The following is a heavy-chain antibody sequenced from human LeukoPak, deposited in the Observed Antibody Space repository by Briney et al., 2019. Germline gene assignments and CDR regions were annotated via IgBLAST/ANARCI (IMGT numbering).Heavy chain of an antibody. Sequence: GGSLRLSCAASGFTVSSNYMSWVRQAPGKGPVWVARTNRDGSSTAYADSVKGRFTISKDNAKNTLYLLMNSLRAEDTAVYYCARDSVEWYIFDYWGQGTLVTVSS. V-gene: IGHV3-74*01. CDR2: TNRDGSST. CDR3: ARDSVEWYIFDY. CDR1: GFTVSSNY. J-gene: IGHJ4*02. D-gene: IGHD3-3*01.